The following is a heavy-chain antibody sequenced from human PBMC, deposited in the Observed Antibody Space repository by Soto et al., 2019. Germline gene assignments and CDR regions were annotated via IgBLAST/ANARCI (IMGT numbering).Heavy chain of an antibody. CDR3: VSDRGYGHASVPYS. CDR1: GFTFTSYG. J-gene: IGHJ1*01. CDR2: ISYDGGLQ. Sequence: QAHLVESGGGVVQPGRSLRLSCAASGFTFTSYGMHWVRQAPGTRLEWVAVISYDGGLQHYADSVQGRFTTSRDNSKNMVLLQMNSLRAGDTAVYYCVSDRGYGHASVPYSWGQSTLVSVSS. V-gene: IGHV3-30*03. D-gene: IGHD5-18*01.